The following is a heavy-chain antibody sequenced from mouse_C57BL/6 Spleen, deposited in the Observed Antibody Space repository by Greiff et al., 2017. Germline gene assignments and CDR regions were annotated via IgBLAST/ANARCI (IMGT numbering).Heavy chain of an antibody. CDR3: ARSGGLYYGSYEGGAMDY. Sequence: VQLQQSGAELARPGASVKLSCKASGYTFTSYGISWVKQRTGQGLEWIGEIYPRSGNTYYNEKFKGKATLTADKSSSTAYMELRSLTSEDSAVYFCARSGGLYYGSYEGGAMDYWGQGTSVTVSS. D-gene: IGHD2-1*01. CDR2: IYPRSGNT. CDR1: GYTFTSYG. V-gene: IGHV1-81*01. J-gene: IGHJ4*01.